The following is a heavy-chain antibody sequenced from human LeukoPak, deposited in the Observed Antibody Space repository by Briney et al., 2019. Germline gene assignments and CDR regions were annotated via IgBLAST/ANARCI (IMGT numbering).Heavy chain of an antibody. CDR2: IKQDGSEK. CDR1: GFTFSNYW. D-gene: IGHD6-13*01. J-gene: IGHJ5*02. CDR3: AREISSWYRTEGRFDP. Sequence: GGSLRLSCAASGFTFSNYWMTWVRQAPGRGLEWVANIKQDGSEKYYVDSVKGRFTISRDNAKNSLYLQMHSLRVEDTAVYYCAREISSWYRTEGRFDPWGQGTLVTVSS. V-gene: IGHV3-7*01.